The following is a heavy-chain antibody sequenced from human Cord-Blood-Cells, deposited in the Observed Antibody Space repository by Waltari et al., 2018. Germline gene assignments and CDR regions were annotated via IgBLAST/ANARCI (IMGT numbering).Heavy chain of an antibody. CDR3: ARDSNYGRSYWYFDL. CDR1: GYTFTGYY. J-gene: IGHJ2*01. D-gene: IGHD3-10*01. Sequence: QVQLVQSGAEVKKPGASVKVSCKASGYTFTGYYMHWVRQAPGQGLEWMGWINPNSGCTNYAQKFHGRVTMTRDTSISTAYMELSRLRSDDTAVYYCARDSNYGRSYWYFDLWGRGTLVTVSS. CDR2: INPNSGCT. V-gene: IGHV1-2*02.